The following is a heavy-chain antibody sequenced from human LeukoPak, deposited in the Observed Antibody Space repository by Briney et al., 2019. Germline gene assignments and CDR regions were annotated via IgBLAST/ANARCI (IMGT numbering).Heavy chain of an antibody. V-gene: IGHV4-61*01. CDR2: IYYSGST. D-gene: IGHD2-2*01. CDR3: ARGEDQLLSSYWYFDL. J-gene: IGHJ2*01. Sequence: SETLSLTCTVSGGSLSSGSYYWSWIRQPPGKGLEWIGYIYYSGSTNYNPSLKSRVTISVDTSKNQFSLKLSSVTAADTAVYYCARGEDQLLSSYWYFDLWGRGTLVTVSS. CDR1: GGSLSSGSYY.